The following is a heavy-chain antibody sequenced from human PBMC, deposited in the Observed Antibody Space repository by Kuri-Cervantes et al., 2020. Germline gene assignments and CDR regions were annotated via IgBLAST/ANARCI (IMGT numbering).Heavy chain of an antibody. CDR3: ARNDEYYDYVGGGYRPRYFFDY. Sequence: GGSLRLSCAASGFSFRTYPMHWIRQAPGKGLEWVALISYDGRKTYFADSVGGRFTISRDNSNNAVFLQMNSLRAEDTAVYYCARNDEYYDYVGGGYRPRYFFDYWGQGTLVTVSS. J-gene: IGHJ4*02. V-gene: IGHV3-30*04. CDR1: GFSFRTYP. CDR2: ISYDGRKT. D-gene: IGHD3-16*02.